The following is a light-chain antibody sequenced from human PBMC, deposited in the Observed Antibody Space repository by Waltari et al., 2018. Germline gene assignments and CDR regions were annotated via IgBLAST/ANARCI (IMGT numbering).Light chain of an antibody. CDR1: QGINKE. V-gene: IGKV1-27*01. J-gene: IGKJ1*01. CDR2: GAS. CDR3: QHDYNPPWT. Sequence: DIQMAQSPSSLSASLGDRVTVTCRASQGINKELSWYQQKPGKAPTLLISGASTLETGVSSRFSGSGSGTDFTLTINSLQPEDVGIYFCQHDYNPPWTFGQGTKVEIK.